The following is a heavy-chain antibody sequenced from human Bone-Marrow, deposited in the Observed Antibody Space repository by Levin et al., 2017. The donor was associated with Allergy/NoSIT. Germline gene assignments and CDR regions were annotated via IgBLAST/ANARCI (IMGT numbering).Heavy chain of an antibody. Sequence: ASVKVSCKASGGTFSSYAISWVRQAPGQGLEWMGGIIPIFGTANYAQKFQGRVTITADESTSTAYMELSSLRSEDTAVYYCARTSDFWSGAYGMDVWGQGTTVTVSS. CDR1: GGTFSSYA. CDR3: ARTSDFWSGAYGMDV. V-gene: IGHV1-69*13. CDR2: IIPIFGTA. D-gene: IGHD3-3*01. J-gene: IGHJ6*02.